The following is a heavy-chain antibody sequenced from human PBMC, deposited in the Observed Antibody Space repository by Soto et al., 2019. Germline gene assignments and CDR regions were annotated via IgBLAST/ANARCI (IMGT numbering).Heavy chain of an antibody. CDR3: ARGLAPTIFGTVPTPNWFDP. D-gene: IGHD3-3*01. Sequence: SETLSLTCAVYGGFLSESYWTWIRQPPGKGLEWIGEINHVGGTNYNPSLKSRVTMSVDTSQNQFSLRLISVTSADTAVYYCARGLAPTIFGTVPTPNWFDPWGQGTLVTVSS. CDR1: GGFLSESY. J-gene: IGHJ5*02. CDR2: INHVGGT. V-gene: IGHV4-34*01.